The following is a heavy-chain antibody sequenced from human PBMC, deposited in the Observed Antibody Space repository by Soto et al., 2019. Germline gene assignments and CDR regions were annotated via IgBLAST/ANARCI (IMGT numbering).Heavy chain of an antibody. D-gene: IGHD6-13*01. Sequence: QITLKESGPTLVKPTQTLTLTCTFSGFSLSTSGVGVGWIRQPPGKALEWLALIYWDDDKRYSPSLKSRLTIAKDTSKNQVVLTMTNMDPVDTATYYCAHRGGSTLTFDYWGQGTLVTVSS. CDR2: IYWDDDK. CDR1: GFSLSTSGVG. V-gene: IGHV2-5*02. CDR3: AHRGGSTLTFDY. J-gene: IGHJ4*02.